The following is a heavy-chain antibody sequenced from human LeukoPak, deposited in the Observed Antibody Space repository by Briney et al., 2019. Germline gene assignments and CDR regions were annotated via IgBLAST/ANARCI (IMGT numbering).Heavy chain of an antibody. J-gene: IGHJ6*03. CDR1: GFTFSSYA. V-gene: IGHV3-23*01. Sequence: PGGSLRLSCASSGFTFSSYAMGWVRQAPGKGLEGVSGIIDSGESTYYANFAKGRFTISRDNTNNTLYLQMISLRAEDTAVYYCAKLGGQELHNYYVAVCGKGTTVAVSS. CDR2: IIDSGEST. D-gene: IGHD3-16*01. CDR3: AKLGGQELHNYYVAV.